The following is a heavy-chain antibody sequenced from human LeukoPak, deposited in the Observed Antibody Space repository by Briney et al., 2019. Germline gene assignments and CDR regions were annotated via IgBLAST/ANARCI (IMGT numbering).Heavy chain of an antibody. V-gene: IGHV3-74*01. CDR3: VRDHYYSMDV. CDR2: IYSDGRTT. Sequence: QAGGSLRLSCVASGFTFCSIWMHWVRHVPGKGLVWVSRIYSDGRTTTYADSVRGRFTISRDNAKNTLYLQTNSLRADYTAMYYCVRDHYYSMDVWGKGTTVTISS. J-gene: IGHJ6*03. CDR1: GFTFCSIW.